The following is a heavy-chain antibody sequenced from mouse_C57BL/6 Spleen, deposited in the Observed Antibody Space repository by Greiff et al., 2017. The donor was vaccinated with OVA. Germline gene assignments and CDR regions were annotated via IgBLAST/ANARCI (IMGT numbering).Heavy chain of an antibody. CDR3: TGYGNYPFAY. CDR1: GFTFSDAW. V-gene: IGHV6-6*01. Sequence: EVQRVESGGGLVQPGGSMKLSCAASGFTFSDAWMDWVRQSPEKGLEWVAEIRNKANNHATYYAESVKGRFTISRDDSKSSVYLQMNSLRAEDTGIYYCTGYGNYPFAYWGQGTLVTVSA. D-gene: IGHD2-1*01. J-gene: IGHJ3*01. CDR2: IRNKANNHAT.